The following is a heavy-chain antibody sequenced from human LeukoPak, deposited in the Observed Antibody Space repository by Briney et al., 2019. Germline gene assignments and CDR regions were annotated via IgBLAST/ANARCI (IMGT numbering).Heavy chain of an antibody. CDR1: GGSISSYY. J-gene: IGHJ5*02. CDR3: ARVEYQLLSVWFDP. D-gene: IGHD2-2*01. CDR2: IYTSGST. V-gene: IGHV4-4*07. Sequence: SGTLPLTCTVSGGSISSYYWSWIRQPAGKGLQWIGRIYTSGSTNYNPSLKSRVTMSVDTSKNQFSLKLSSVAAADTAVYYCARVEYQLLSVWFDPWGQGTLVTVSS.